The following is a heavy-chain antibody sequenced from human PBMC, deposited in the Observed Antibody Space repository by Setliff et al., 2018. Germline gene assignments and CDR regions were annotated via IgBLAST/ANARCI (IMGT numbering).Heavy chain of an antibody. CDR2: VSTYNGDT. Sequence: SVKVSCTASGYSFTSFSITWVRQAPGQGLEWLGWVSTYNGDTKSAQKFRGRVTMTTDISTSTVYMELRTLRSDDTAVYYCARRPIALAGYRKGAFDIWGQGTMVT. V-gene: IGHV1-18*01. CDR1: GYSFTSFS. CDR3: ARRPIALAGYRKGAFDI. J-gene: IGHJ3*02. D-gene: IGHD6-19*01.